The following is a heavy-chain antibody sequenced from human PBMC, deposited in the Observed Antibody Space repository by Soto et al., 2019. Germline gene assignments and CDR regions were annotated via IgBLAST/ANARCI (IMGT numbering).Heavy chain of an antibody. J-gene: IGHJ3*02. CDR1: GFTLYNYA. D-gene: IGHD1-26*01. V-gene: IGHV3-23*01. Sequence: SGGSLRLSCAASGFTLYNYAMSWVRQAPGKGLEWVSSISGSGSYTYYADSVKGRFTISRDNSKNTLYLQMNSLRAEDTAMYYCASSSGSTRSVAFDIWGQGTMVTVSS. CDR2: ISGSGSYT. CDR3: ASSSGSTRSVAFDI.